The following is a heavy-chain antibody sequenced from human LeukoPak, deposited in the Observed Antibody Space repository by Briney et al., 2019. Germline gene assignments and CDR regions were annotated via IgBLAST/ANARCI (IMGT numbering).Heavy chain of an antibody. D-gene: IGHD3-16*01. CDR3: ARWAGGMITFGGVPVSDNWFDP. V-gene: IGHV4-59*01. CDR1: GGSISSYY. Sequence: PSETLSLTCTVSGGSISSYYWSWIRQPPGKGLEWIGYIYYSGSTNYNPSLKSRVTISVDTSKNQFSLKLSSVTAADTAVYYCARWAGGMITFGGVPVSDNWFDPWGQGTLVTVSS. CDR2: IYYSGST. J-gene: IGHJ5*02.